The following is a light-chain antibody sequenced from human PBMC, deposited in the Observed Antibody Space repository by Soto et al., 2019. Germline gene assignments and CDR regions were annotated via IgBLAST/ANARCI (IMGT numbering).Light chain of an antibody. V-gene: IGKV3-15*01. CDR1: QSVGDN. J-gene: IGKJ1*01. Sequence: ETVMTQTPATLSLSQGERATLSCRASQSVGDNLAWYQQKPGQAPRLIIYTASIRATGIPARFSGSGSGTEFTLTISGLQYEDFAIYYCQQYNNWPPWTFGQGTKVEIK. CDR2: TAS. CDR3: QQYNNWPPWT.